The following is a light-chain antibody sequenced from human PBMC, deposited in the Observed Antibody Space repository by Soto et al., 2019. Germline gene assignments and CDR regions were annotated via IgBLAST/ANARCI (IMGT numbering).Light chain of an antibody. CDR3: QERSRWPRGS. CDR1: QSITSSF. J-gene: IGKJ4*01. Sequence: EIVLTQSPGILSLSPGERASLSCGASQSITSSFLAWYQQKPGQAPRLLIYHASQRAAGIPARFSGSGSGTDFTLTISRLEPEDFAVYYCQERSRWPRGSFGGGTKVEIK. V-gene: IGKV3D-20*02. CDR2: HAS.